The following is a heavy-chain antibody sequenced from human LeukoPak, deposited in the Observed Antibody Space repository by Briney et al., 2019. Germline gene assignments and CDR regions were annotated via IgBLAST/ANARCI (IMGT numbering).Heavy chain of an antibody. CDR1: GYTFNDYF. Sequence: GASVKVSCKASGYTFNDYFLHWVRQAPGQGLEWMGWINPNRGGTDYAQKFQGRVTMTRDTSISTAYMELSRLRYDDTAVYYCASGYRFRNWGQGTLVTVSS. D-gene: IGHD5-18*01. CDR3: ASGYRFRN. CDR2: INPNRGGT. J-gene: IGHJ4*02. V-gene: IGHV1-2*02.